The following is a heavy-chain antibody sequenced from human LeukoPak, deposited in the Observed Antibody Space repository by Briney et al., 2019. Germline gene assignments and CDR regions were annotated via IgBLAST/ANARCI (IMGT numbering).Heavy chain of an antibody. V-gene: IGHV3-74*01. J-gene: IGHJ4*02. CDR1: GFTFSTYW. Sequence: PGGSLRLSCAASGFTFSTYWMHWVRQAPGKGLVWVSRINSDGSSTNYADSVKGRFTISRDNAKNTLYLQMNSLRAGDTAVYYCARDRRRVTTVTSTPGYWGQGTLVTVSS. CDR3: ARDRRRVTTVTSTPGY. CDR2: INSDGSST. D-gene: IGHD4-17*01.